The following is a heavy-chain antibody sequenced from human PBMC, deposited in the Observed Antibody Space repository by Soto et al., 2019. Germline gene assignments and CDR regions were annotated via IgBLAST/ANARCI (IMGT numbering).Heavy chain of an antibody. CDR1: GFTFSSYG. J-gene: IGHJ4*02. V-gene: IGHV3-30*18. Sequence: QVQLVESGGGVVQPGRSLRLSCAASGFTFSSYGMHWVRQAPGKGLEWVAVISYDGSNKYYADSVKGRFTISRDNSKNTRYLQMNSLRAEDTAGYYCAKETYSGPLDYWGQGTLVTVSS. CDR3: AKETYSGPLDY. D-gene: IGHD2-15*01. CDR2: ISYDGSNK.